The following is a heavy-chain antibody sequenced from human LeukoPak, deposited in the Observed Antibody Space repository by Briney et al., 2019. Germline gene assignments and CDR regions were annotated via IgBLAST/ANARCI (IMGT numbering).Heavy chain of an antibody. CDR2: ISNDGSIT. Sequence: PGGSLRLSCAASGFSFGSYGMHWVRQAPGQGLEWVAVISNDGSITKYGDSVRGRFTISRDNSKNTLYVQMNSLRTDDAAVYYCAKSKSPYPMDYIFDFWGQGTRVTVSS. CDR3: AKSKSPYPMDYIFDF. D-gene: IGHD4-11*01. V-gene: IGHV3-30*18. CDR1: GFSFGSYG. J-gene: IGHJ4*02.